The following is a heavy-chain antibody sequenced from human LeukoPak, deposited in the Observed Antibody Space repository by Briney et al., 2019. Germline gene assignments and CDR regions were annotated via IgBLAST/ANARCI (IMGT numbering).Heavy chain of an antibody. CDR1: GFTFSSYW. V-gene: IGHV3-7*01. D-gene: IGHD1-26*01. Sequence: GGSLRLSCAASGFTFSSYWMSWVRQAPGKGLEWVANIKQDGSEKYYVDSVKGRFTISRDNAKNSLYLQMNSLRAEDTAVYYCARGGRAYYYYYYMDVWGKGTTVTVS. J-gene: IGHJ6*03. CDR3: ARGGRAYYYYYYMDV. CDR2: IKQDGSEK.